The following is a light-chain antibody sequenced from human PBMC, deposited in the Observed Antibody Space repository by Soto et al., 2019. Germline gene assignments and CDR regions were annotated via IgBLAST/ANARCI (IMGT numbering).Light chain of an antibody. Sequence: QSVLTQPASVSGSPGQSITISCTGTSSDVGSHNYVSWYQQHPGKAPKLIIFEVNSRPSGVSNRFSGSKSGSAASLTISGLQAEDEADYYCSSYSSTSTPCVFGGGTKLTVL. V-gene: IGLV2-14*01. CDR3: SSYSSTSTPCV. CDR1: SSDVGSHNY. J-gene: IGLJ3*02. CDR2: EVN.